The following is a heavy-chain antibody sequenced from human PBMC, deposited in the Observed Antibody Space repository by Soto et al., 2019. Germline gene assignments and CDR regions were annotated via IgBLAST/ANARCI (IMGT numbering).Heavy chain of an antibody. D-gene: IGHD3-9*01. V-gene: IGHV1-2*04. CDR3: ARGRTFYDILTGYPDHFDF. Sequence: ASVKVSCKASGYTFTGHYLHWLRQAPGQGLEWMGWINPNIGSTNYARKFQGWATMTRDSSISTAYMELSKLTSHDTAVYYCARGRTFYDILTGYPDHFDFWGQGTLVTSPQ. CDR1: GYTFTGHY. CDR2: INPNIGST. J-gene: IGHJ4*02.